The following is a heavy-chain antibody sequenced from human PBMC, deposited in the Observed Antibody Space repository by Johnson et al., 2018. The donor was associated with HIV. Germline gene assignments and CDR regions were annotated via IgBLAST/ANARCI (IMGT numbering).Heavy chain of an antibody. V-gene: IGHV3-20*04. CDR3: ARAWYSSSAFDI. CDR1: GFTFDDHG. CDR2: INWNDGST. J-gene: IGHJ3*02. D-gene: IGHD6-6*01. Sequence: VQLVESGGGVVQPGRSLRVSCAASGFTFDDHGMSWVRQAPGKGLEWVSGINWNDGSTGYADSVKGRFTISRDNAKNSLYLQMNSLRAEDTALYYCARAWYSSSAFDIWGQGTMVTVSS.